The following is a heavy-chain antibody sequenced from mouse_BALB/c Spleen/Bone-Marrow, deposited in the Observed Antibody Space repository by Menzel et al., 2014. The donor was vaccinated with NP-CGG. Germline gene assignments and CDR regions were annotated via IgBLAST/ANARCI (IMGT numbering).Heavy chain of an antibody. V-gene: IGHV5-17*02. CDR2: ISSGSSTI. D-gene: IGHD4-1*01. CDR1: GFTFSSFG. CDR3: ATGTRDY. Sequence: EVHLVESGGGLVQPGGSRKLSCAASGFTFSSFGMHWVRQAPEKGLEWVAYISSGSSTIYYADTVKGRFTISRDNPKNTLVLQMTSLRSEDAAMYYCATGTRDYWGQGTTLTVSS. J-gene: IGHJ2*01.